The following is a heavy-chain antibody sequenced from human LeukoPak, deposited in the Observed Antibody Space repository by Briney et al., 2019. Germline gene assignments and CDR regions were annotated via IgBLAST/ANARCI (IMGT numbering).Heavy chain of an antibody. Sequence: SSETLSLTCTVSGDSISTSYWTWIRQPAGKGLEWIGRINTSGSTNYNPSLKSRVTMSVDTSKNQFSLKLNSVTAADTAVYYCARGDCSTMSCYVDHWGQGTLVTVSS. CDR1: GDSISTSY. D-gene: IGHD2-2*01. CDR2: INTSGST. CDR3: ARGDCSTMSCYVDH. J-gene: IGHJ4*02. V-gene: IGHV4-4*07.